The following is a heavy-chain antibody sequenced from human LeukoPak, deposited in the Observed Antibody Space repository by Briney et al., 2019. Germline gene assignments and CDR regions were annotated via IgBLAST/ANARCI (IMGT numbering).Heavy chain of an antibody. CDR1: GFTFSSYE. J-gene: IGHJ4*02. CDR3: ARDDDYFDY. Sequence: PGGSLRLSCAASGFTFSSYEMNWVRQAPGKGLEWVSYIGSSGSTIYYADSVKGRFTISRDNAKNSLYLQMNSLRAEDTAVYYCARDDDYFDYWGQGTLVTVSS. V-gene: IGHV3-48*03. CDR2: IGSSGSTI.